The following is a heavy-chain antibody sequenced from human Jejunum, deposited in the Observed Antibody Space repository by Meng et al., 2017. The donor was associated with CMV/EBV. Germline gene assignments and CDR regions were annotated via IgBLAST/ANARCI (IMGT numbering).Heavy chain of an antibody. Sequence: CTFSSYAMSWVSQDPGKGLEWGSAMRGRGGSTYYADYVKGRFTISRDNSKNTLYLQMNSLRAEDTAVYYCAKYDIVVVPASRPDYWGQGTRVTVSS. CDR3: AKYDIVVVPASRPDY. CDR1: CTFSSYA. D-gene: IGHD2-2*01. V-gene: IGHV3-23*01. J-gene: IGHJ4*02. CDR2: MRGRGGST.